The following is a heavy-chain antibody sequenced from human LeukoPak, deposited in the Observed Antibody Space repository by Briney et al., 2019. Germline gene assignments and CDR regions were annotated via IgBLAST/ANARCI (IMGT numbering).Heavy chain of an antibody. CDR1: GFTFSSFW. J-gene: IGHJ5*02. CDR3: TTDRYSSGWCHSWFDP. V-gene: IGHV3-15*01. Sequence: GGSLRLSCAASGFTFSSFWMSWVRQAPGKGLEWVGRIKSKTDGGTTDYAAPVKGRFTISRDDSKNTLYLQMNSLKTEDTAVYYCTTDRYSSGWCHSWFDPWGQGTLVTVSS. CDR2: IKSKTDGGTT. D-gene: IGHD6-19*01.